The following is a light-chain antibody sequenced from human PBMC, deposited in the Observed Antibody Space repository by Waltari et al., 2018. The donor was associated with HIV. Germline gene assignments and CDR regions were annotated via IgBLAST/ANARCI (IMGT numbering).Light chain of an antibody. CDR1: QNVSTN. V-gene: IGKV3-15*01. CDR3: QQYNSWPLT. CDR2: GAS. J-gene: IGKJ3*01. Sequence: ETVITQSPGALSVSPGERVTLACRASQNVSTNLAWYQQKTGQPTRLLIYGASARATDGPARFSGSGSGTEFNLSIAALRSEDLAVYFCQQYNSWPLTFGPGSKVNIK.